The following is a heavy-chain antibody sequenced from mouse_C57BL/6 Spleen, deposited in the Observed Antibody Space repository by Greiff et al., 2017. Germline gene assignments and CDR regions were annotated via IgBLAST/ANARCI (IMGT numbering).Heavy chain of an antibody. CDR1: GYTFTSYW. CDR3: ARGGGNYYFDY. CDR2: IDPSDSET. Sequence: QVQLKQPGAELVRPGSSVKLSCKASGYTFTSYWMHWVKQRPIQGLEWIGNIDPSDSETHYNQKFKDKATLTVDKSSSTAYMQLSSLTSEDSAVYYCARGGGNYYFDYGGQGTTLTVSS. J-gene: IGHJ2*01. V-gene: IGHV1-52*01. D-gene: IGHD2-1*01.